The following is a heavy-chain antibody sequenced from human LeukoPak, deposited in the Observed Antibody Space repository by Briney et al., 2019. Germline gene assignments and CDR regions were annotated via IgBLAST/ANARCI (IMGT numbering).Heavy chain of an antibody. CDR2: IYHSGST. D-gene: IGHD2-2*01. Sequence: PSQTLSLTCTVSGGSISSGGYYWSWIRQPPGKGLEWIGYIYHSGSTYYNPSLKSRVTISVDRSKNQFSLKLSSVTAADTAVYYCARYCSSTSDYFLDAFDIWGQGTMVTVSS. CDR1: GGSISSGGYY. V-gene: IGHV4-30-2*01. J-gene: IGHJ3*02. CDR3: ARYCSSTSDYFLDAFDI.